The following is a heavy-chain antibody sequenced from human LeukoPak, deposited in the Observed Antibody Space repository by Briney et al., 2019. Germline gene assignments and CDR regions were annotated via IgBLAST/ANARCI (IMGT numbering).Heavy chain of an antibody. D-gene: IGHD3-10*01. Sequence: PGGSLRLSCAASGFTFSSYGMHWVRQAPGKGLEWVAVISYDGSNKYYADSVEGRFTISRDNSKNTLYLQMNSLRAEDTAVYYCAKSRVLLWFGAPDYWGQGTLVTVSS. CDR1: GFTFSSYG. J-gene: IGHJ4*02. V-gene: IGHV3-30*18. CDR2: ISYDGSNK. CDR3: AKSRVLLWFGAPDY.